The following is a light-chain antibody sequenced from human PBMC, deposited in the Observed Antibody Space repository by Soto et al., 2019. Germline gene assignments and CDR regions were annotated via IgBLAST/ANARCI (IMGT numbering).Light chain of an antibody. Sequence: QSALTQPASVSGSPGQSITISCTGTSSDVGGYNYVSWYQQHPGKAPKLMIYDVSNRPSGVSNRFSGSKSGNTASLTISGLQAHDEAEYYCSSYTSSSTPYVFGTGTKVTVL. J-gene: IGLJ1*01. V-gene: IGLV2-14*01. CDR3: SSYTSSSTPYV. CDR2: DVS. CDR1: SSDVGGYNY.